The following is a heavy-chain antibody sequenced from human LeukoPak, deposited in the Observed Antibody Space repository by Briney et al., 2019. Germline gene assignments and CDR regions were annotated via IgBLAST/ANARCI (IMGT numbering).Heavy chain of an antibody. CDR2: MNPDSGNT. CDR3: AKSTMGTRRINDL. J-gene: IGHJ5*02. D-gene: IGHD3-10*01. V-gene: IGHV1-8*01. CDR1: GYSFTSYD. Sequence: ASVKVSCKASGYSFTSYDINWVRQATGQGLEWMGWMNPDSGNTGYAQKFQGRVTMPRDTSISTAYMELSSLRSDDTAVYYCAKSTMGTRRINDLWGRGTLVTVSS.